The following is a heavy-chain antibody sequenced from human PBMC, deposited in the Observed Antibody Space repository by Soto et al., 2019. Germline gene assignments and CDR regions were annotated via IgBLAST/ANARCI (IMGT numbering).Heavy chain of an antibody. D-gene: IGHD5-12*01. Sequence: GGSLRLSCAASGFSFSSSWMHWVRQAPGRGLVWVSRIYSEGGSTYYADSVKGRFTISRDNAKNTLYLQMNSLRAEDTAVYYCVRGNSGYGNFDSWGQGTLVTVSS. V-gene: IGHV3-74*01. CDR1: GFSFSSSW. CDR3: VRGNSGYGNFDS. CDR2: IYSEGGST. J-gene: IGHJ4*02.